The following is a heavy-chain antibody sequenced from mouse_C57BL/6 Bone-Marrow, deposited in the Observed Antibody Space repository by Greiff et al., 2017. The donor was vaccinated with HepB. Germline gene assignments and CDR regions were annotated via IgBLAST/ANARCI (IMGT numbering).Heavy chain of an antibody. D-gene: IGHD1-1*01. CDR2: ISSGSSNI. CDR1: GFTFSDYG. CDR3: ARPYSYGSSPLFYY. J-gene: IGHJ2*01. Sequence: EVQVVESGGGLVKPGGSLKLSCAASGFTFSDYGMHWVRQAPEKGLEWVAYISSGSSNIYYADTVKGRFTISRDNAKNTLFLQMTSLRSEDTAMYYCARPYSYGSSPLFYYWGQGTTLTVSS. V-gene: IGHV5-17*01.